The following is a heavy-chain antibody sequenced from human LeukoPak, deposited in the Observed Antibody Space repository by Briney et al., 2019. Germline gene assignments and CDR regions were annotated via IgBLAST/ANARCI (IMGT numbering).Heavy chain of an antibody. D-gene: IGHD3-10*02. CDR2: ISGSGGST. Sequence: GRSLRLSCAASGFTFSSYGMSSVRQAPGKGLEWVSAISGSGGSTYYADSVKGRFTISRDNAKNSLYLQMNSLRAEDTAVYYCAELGITMIGGVWGKGTTVTISS. V-gene: IGHV3-23*01. CDR1: GFTFSSYG. J-gene: IGHJ6*04. CDR3: AELGITMIGGV.